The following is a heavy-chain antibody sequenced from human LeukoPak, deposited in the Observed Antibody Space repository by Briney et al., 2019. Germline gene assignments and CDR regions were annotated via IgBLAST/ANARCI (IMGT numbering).Heavy chain of an antibody. V-gene: IGHV4-61*02. CDR1: GGSISSGSYY. CDR3: ARGLDGELLREEYYYYMDV. J-gene: IGHJ6*03. D-gene: IGHD3-10*01. CDR2: IYTSGST. Sequence: SETLSLTCTVSGGSISSGSYYWSWIRQPAGKGLEWIGRIYTSGSTNYNPSLKSRVTISVDTSKNQFSLKLSSVTAADTAVYYCARGLDGELLREEYYYYMDVWGKGTTVTISS.